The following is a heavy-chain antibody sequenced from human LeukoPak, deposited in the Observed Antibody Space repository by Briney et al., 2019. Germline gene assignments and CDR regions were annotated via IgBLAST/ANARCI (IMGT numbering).Heavy chain of an antibody. CDR1: GFTFSSYA. CDR2: FSGSGGDT. J-gene: IGHJ4*02. D-gene: IGHD3-3*01. V-gene: IGHV3-23*01. Sequence: GGSLRLSCAASGFTFSSYAMSWVRQAPGKGLEWVSAFSGSGGDTYYADSVKGRFTISRDNSKNTLYLQMNSLRAEDTAVYYCAREAHYDSWSGYPYYFDYWGQGTLVTVSS. CDR3: AREAHYDSWSGYPYYFDY.